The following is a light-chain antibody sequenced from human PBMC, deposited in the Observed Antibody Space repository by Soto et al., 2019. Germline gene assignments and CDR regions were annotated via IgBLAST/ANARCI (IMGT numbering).Light chain of an antibody. J-gene: IGLJ2*01. V-gene: IGLV2-18*02. CDR2: EVS. Sequence: QSALTQPPSVSGSPGQSVTISCTGTSSDVGSYNRVSWYQQPPGTAPKLMIYEVSNRPSGVPDRFSGSKSGNTASLTISGLHAEDEAYYYCRSFTSSTPLVFGGGTQLTVL. CDR3: RSFTSSTPLV. CDR1: SSDVGSYNR.